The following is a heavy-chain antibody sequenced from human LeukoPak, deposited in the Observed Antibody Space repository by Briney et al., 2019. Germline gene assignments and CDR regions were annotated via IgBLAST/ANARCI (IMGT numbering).Heavy chain of an antibody. D-gene: IGHD2-2*01. V-gene: IGHV4-34*01. Sequence: SETLSLTCAVYGGSFSGYYWTWIRQPPGKGLEWIGEINHDGSTNYNPSLKSRVTISVDTSKNQFSLKLSSVTAADTAVYYCARDRGYCSSTSCSNWFDPWGQGTLVTVSS. CDR3: ARDRGYCSSTSCSNWFDP. CDR2: INHDGST. CDR1: GGSFSGYY. J-gene: IGHJ5*02.